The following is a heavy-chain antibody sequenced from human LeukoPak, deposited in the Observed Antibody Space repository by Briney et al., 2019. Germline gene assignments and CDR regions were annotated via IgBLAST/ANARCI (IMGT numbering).Heavy chain of an antibody. V-gene: IGHV1-2*02. CDR1: GYTFTGYY. J-gene: IGHJ3*02. CDR3: ASQITIFGGTDAFDI. D-gene: IGHD3-3*01. Sequence: GASVKVSCKASGYTFTGYYMHWVRQAPGQGLEWMGWINPNSGGTNYAQKFQGRVTMTRDTSISTAYMELSRLRSDDTAVYYCASQITIFGGTDAFDIWGQGTMVTVSS. CDR2: INPNSGGT.